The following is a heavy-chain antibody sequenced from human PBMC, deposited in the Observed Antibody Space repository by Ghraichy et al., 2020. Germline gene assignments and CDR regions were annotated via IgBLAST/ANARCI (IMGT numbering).Heavy chain of an antibody. CDR2: ISNHNGKT. J-gene: IGHJ4*02. V-gene: IGHV1-18*01. CDR3: VRESGFSGGFYFDF. D-gene: IGHD6-25*01. Sequence: ASVKVSCRTSGYSFANYVISWVRQGPGQRPEWLGWISNHNGKTKNAPKFRDRVTLTTDKSSSTVYMEMRSLRNDDTAIYYCVRESGFSGGFYFDFWGPGTLVAVSS. CDR1: GYSFANYV.